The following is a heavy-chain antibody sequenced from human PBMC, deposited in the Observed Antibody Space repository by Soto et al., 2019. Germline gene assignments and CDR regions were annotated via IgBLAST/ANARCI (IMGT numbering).Heavy chain of an antibody. Sequence: PGGSLRLSCAASGFTFSSYAMHWVRQAPGKGLEWVGRIKSKTDGGTTDYDAPVKGRFTISRDDSKNTLYLQMNSLKTEDTAVYYCTTDPSIAGSGYDPYYYYYYMDVWGKGTTVTVSS. CDR2: IKSKTDGGTT. J-gene: IGHJ6*03. CDR3: TTDPSIAGSGYDPYYYYYYMDV. CDR1: GFTFSSYA. V-gene: IGHV3-15*01. D-gene: IGHD5-12*01.